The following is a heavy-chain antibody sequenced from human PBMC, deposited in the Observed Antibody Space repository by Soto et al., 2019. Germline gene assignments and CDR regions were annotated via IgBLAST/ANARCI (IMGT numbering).Heavy chain of an antibody. CDR1: GYPFSNYG. J-gene: IGHJ4*02. CDR2: ISAYNGNT. CDR3: ARDVAGKVIRGVTLPPRHFDT. V-gene: IGHV1-18*01. Sequence: QVQLVQSGAEVKKPGASVKVSCEASGYPFSNYGIRWVRQAPGQGPEWMGWISAYNGNTDYPQKFQGRVTMTRYTSTTTAYRELRSLRSDDTAVYYCARDVAGKVIRGVTLPPRHFDTLGQGTLVTVSS. D-gene: IGHD3-10*01.